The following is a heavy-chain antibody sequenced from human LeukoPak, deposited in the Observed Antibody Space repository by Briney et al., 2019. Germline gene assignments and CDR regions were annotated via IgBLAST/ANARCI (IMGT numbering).Heavy chain of an antibody. V-gene: IGHV3-30*02. J-gene: IGHJ4*02. Sequence: GGSLRLSCAASGFTFSSYGMHWVRQAPGKGLEWVAFIRYDGSNKYYADSVKGRFTISRDNSKNTLYLQMNSLRAEDTVVYYCAKIARQLIYYFDYWGQGTLVTVSS. CDR2: IRYDGSNK. D-gene: IGHD2-21*01. CDR3: AKIARQLIYYFDY. CDR1: GFTFSSYG.